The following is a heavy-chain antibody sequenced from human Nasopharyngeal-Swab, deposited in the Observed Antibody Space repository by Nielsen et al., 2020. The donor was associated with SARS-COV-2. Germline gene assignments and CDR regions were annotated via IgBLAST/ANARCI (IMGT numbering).Heavy chain of an antibody. CDR3: VRDTPAMFAY. J-gene: IGHJ4*02. CDR1: GFNFSSYS. Sequence: GESLKISCAVSGFNFSSYSMNWVRQAPGKGLEWVSAISSSGDYIYYAGSVKGRFTISRDNAKNSLYLQMNSLRAEDTAIYYCVRDTPAMFAYWGQGTLVTVSS. CDR2: ISSSGDYI. V-gene: IGHV3-21*01.